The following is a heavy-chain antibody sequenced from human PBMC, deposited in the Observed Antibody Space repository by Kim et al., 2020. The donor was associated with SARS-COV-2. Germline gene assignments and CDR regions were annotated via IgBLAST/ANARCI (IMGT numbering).Heavy chain of an antibody. CDR2: ISSSSYI. Sequence: GGSLRLSCAASGFTFSSYSMNWVRQAPGKGLEWVSSISSSSYIYYADSVKGRFTISRDNAKNSLYLQMNSLRAEDTAVYYCARGEMATRVTNEMDVWGQGTTVTVSS. CDR1: GFTFSSYS. J-gene: IGHJ6*02. D-gene: IGHD5-12*01. CDR3: ARGEMATRVTNEMDV. V-gene: IGHV3-21*01.